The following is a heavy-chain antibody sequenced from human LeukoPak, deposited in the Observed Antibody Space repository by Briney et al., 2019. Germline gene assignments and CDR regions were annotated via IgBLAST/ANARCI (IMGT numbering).Heavy chain of an antibody. V-gene: IGHV3-48*01. D-gene: IGHD6-19*01. CDR3: ARDWVAGFDY. CDR1: GFTFSSYS. J-gene: IGHJ4*02. CDR2: ISSSGSTI. Sequence: GGSLRLSCAASGFTFSSYSMNWVRQAPGKGLEWVSYISSSGSTIYYADSVKGRFTISRDNAKNSLYLQMNSLRAEDTAVYYCARDWVAGFDYWGQGTLVTVSS.